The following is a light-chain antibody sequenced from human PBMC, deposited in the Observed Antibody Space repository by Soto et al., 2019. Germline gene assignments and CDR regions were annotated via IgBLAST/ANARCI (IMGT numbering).Light chain of an antibody. J-gene: IGKJ5*01. CDR3: QQYGGSRGS. Sequence: VVTQSPDAMYLSPGEGGTLSCRASQSVSSSYLAWYQQKPGQAPRLLIYDASNRATGIPARFSGSGSGTDFTLTISRLEPEDFALYYCQQYGGSRGSFGQGTRLENK. CDR1: QSVSSSY. CDR2: DAS. V-gene: IGKV3-20*01.